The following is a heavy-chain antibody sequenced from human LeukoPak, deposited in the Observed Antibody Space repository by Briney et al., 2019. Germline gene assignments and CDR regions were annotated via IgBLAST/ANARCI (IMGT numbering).Heavy chain of an antibody. CDR1: GYTFTSYG. CDR3: ARERTYYYDSSGYYHQYYFDY. Sequence: GASVKVSCKASGYTFTSYGISWVRQAPGQGLEWMGWISAYNGNTNYAQKFQGRVTMTRDTSISTAYMELSRLRSDDTAVYYCARERTYYYDSSGYYHQYYFDYWGQGTLVTVSS. D-gene: IGHD3-22*01. J-gene: IGHJ4*02. V-gene: IGHV1-18*01. CDR2: ISAYNGNT.